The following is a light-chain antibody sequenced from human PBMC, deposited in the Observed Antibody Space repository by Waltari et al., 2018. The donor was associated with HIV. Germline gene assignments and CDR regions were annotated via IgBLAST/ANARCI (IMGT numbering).Light chain of an antibody. CDR1: NSNIGSNF. V-gene: IGLV1-47*01. CDR3: ATWDDILSGYL. J-gene: IGLJ1*01. CDR2: KDN. Sequence: QSVPTQPPSASGTPGQRVAISCSGSNSNIGSNFVYWYQQLPGTAPKLLIYKDNHRPSVVPERFSASKSGSSSSLAISGLRSEDEAEYYCATWDDILSGYLFGTGTKVTVL.